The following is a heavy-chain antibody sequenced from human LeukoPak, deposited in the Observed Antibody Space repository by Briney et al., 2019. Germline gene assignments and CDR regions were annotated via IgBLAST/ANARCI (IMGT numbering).Heavy chain of an antibody. CDR3: AREGFGEFILDY. Sequence: GGSLRLSCAASGFXFSSYSINWVRQAPGKGLEWVSFISSSSSYIYYADSVKGRFTISRDNAKNSLYLQMNSLRAEDTAVYYCAREGFGEFILDYWGQGTLVTVSS. CDR1: GFXFSSYS. CDR2: ISSSSSYI. J-gene: IGHJ4*02. V-gene: IGHV3-21*01. D-gene: IGHD3-10*01.